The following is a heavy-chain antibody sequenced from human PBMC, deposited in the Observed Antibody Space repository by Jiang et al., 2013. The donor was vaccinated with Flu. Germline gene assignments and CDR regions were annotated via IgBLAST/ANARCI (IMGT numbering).Heavy chain of an antibody. CDR2: IREDESEK. D-gene: IGHD3-16*01. CDR1: GFAFNTYW. CDR3: ARDCWGRRDSDGFDV. V-gene: IGHV3-7*01. J-gene: IGHJ3*01. Sequence: VQLVESGGGLVQPGGSLRLSCATSGFAFNTYWMSWVRQAPGQGLEWVANIREDESEKYYLDSVRGRFTISRDNAKNSVHLLMYSLSVEDTAVYYCARDCWGRRDSDGFDVWGQGTTVTVSS.